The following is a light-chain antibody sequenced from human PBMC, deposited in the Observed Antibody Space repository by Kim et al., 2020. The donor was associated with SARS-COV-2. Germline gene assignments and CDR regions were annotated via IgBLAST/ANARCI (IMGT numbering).Light chain of an antibody. V-gene: IGLV3-21*04. J-gene: IGLJ3*02. CDR1: DIGDKG. Sequence: SYELTQSPSVSVAPGKTARITCGGNDIGDKGVHGYQQKPGQAPVLVIYFNSDRPSGIPERFSASNSGSTATLTISRVEAGDEADYYCQVWDTLSDHVVFGGGTKLTVL. CDR2: FNS. CDR3: QVWDTLSDHVV.